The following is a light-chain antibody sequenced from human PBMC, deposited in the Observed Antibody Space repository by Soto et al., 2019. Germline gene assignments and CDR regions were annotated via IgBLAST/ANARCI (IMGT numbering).Light chain of an antibody. V-gene: IGKV1-13*02. CDR1: QDIRGA. CDR2: DVS. CDR3: QQFNSYPIT. Sequence: AIQLTQSPSSLSASVGDRVTITCRASQDIRGALAWYQQKPGKAPKILLYDVSTLESGVPSRFSGSGSGTDFTLTISSLQPVDSATYYCQQFNSYPITFGQGTRLEIK. J-gene: IGKJ5*01.